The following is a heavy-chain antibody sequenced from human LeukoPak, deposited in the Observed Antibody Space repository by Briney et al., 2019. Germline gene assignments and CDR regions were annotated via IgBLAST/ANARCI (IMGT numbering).Heavy chain of an antibody. CDR2: ISSGGGSI. Sequence: GGSLRLSCVASGFSFNNHEMNWVRQAPGKGLEWVSYISSGGGSIYYADSVKGRFTISRDNDKYSLYLQMNSLRAEDTAVYYCARISTNTWYNFDYWGQGTLVTVSS. V-gene: IGHV3-48*03. CDR1: GFSFNNHE. J-gene: IGHJ4*02. CDR3: ARISTNTWYNFDY. D-gene: IGHD2-2*01.